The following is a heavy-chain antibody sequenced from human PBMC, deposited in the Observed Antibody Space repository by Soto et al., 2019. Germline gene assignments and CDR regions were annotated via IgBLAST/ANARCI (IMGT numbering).Heavy chain of an antibody. CDR3: ARGARYCSSTSCYFPRRYYYYSMDV. CDR2: MNPNSGNT. CDR1: GYTFTSYD. J-gene: IGHJ6*03. V-gene: IGHV1-8*01. D-gene: IGHD2-2*01. Sequence: ASVKVSCKASGYTFTSYDINWVRQATGQGLEWMGWMNPNSGNTGYAQKFQGRVTMTRNTSTSTAYMELSSLRSEDTAVYYCARGARYCSSTSCYFPRRYYYYSMDVWGKGTTVTVSS.